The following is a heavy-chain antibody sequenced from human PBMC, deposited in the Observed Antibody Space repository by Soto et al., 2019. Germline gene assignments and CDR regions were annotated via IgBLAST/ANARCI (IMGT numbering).Heavy chain of an antibody. CDR2: INPSGGST. CDR3: ARDAGYSSSSFGRSATKYYYHYYMAF. Sequence: ASVKVSCKASGYTFTSYYMHWVRQAPGQGLEWMGIINPSGGSTSYAQKFQGRVTMTRDTSTSTVYMELSSLRSEDTAVYYCARDAGYSSSSFGRSATKYYYHYYMAFWGKGSSVTVSS. V-gene: IGHV1-46*03. CDR1: GYTFTSYY. D-gene: IGHD6-6*01. J-gene: IGHJ6*03.